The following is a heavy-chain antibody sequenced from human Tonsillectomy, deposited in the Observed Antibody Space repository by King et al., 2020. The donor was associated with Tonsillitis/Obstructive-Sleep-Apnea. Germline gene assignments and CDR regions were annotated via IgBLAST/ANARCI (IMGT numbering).Heavy chain of an antibody. CDR2: IYPGDSDT. CDR1: GYSFTSYW. Sequence: EQLVQSGAEVKKPGASLKISCKVSGYSFTSYWIGWVRQMPGKGLEWMGIIYPGDSDTRYSPSFQGQVTISADKAISTAYLQWSSLKASDTAMYYCARPPETLNPGRDYWGQGTLVTVSS. V-gene: IGHV5-51*01. D-gene: IGHD1-14*01. J-gene: IGHJ4*02. CDR3: ARPPETLNPGRDY.